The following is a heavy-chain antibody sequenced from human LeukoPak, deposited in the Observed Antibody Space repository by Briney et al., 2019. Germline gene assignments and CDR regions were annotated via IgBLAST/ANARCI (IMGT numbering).Heavy chain of an antibody. CDR3: AREGGIGILTRFFNY. CDR2: IYYRGST. J-gene: IGHJ4*02. Sequence: SDTLSLTCTVSGGSISSGGYYWSWIPRQPGKGLEWFGYIYYRGSTHYTPYLKSRVTISVDTAKNQFCRKLSSVTAGARAVFCCAREGGIGILTRFFNYWGQGTLVTVSS. V-gene: IGHV4-31*03. CDR1: GGSISSGGYY. D-gene: IGHD1-26*01.